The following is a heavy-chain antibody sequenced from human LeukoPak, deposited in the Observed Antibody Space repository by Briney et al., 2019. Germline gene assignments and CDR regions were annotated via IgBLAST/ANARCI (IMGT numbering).Heavy chain of an antibody. CDR2: VYTNGST. Sequence: SETLSLTCTVSGGSISSGSYYWSWIRQPAGKGLEWIGRVYTNGSTNYNPSLKSRATISLDKSKNQFSLKLTSVTAADTAVYFCARAGGGTYYFDFWGQGTLVTVSS. CDR1: GGSISSGSYY. V-gene: IGHV4-61*02. D-gene: IGHD1-26*01. CDR3: ARAGGGTYYFDF. J-gene: IGHJ4*02.